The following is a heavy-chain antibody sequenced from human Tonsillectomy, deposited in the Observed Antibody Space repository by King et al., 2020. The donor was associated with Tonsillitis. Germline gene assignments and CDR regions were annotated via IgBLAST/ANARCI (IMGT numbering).Heavy chain of an antibody. Sequence: QPVQSGVEVKKPGASVKVSCQTSGYTFTNDGITWVRQAPGQGLEWVGWISVYSGNTNYAQKLQGRVTMTADTSTSTAYMELRSLTSDDTAVYYCARVISGSYRYYFDYWGQGTLVTVSS. D-gene: IGHD1-26*01. CDR1: GYTFTNDG. V-gene: IGHV1-18*04. CDR2: ISVYSGNT. CDR3: ARVISGSYRYYFDY. J-gene: IGHJ4*02.